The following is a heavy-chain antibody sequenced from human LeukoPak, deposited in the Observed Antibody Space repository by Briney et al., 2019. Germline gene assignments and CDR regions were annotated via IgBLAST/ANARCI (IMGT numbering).Heavy chain of an antibody. J-gene: IGHJ4*02. V-gene: IGHV3-30-3*01. Sequence: GGSLRLSCAASGFTFSNYAMHWVRQAPGKGLEWMTVISYHGSNQYYADSVKGRFTISRDNSKNTVYLQMNSLRVEDTAVYYCARDRNTYYDTSGSLAYWGQGILVTVSS. CDR3: ARDRNTYYDTSGSLAY. CDR2: ISYHGSNQ. CDR1: GFTFSNYA. D-gene: IGHD3-22*01.